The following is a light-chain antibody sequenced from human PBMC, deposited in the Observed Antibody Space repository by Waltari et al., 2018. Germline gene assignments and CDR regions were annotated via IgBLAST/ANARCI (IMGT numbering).Light chain of an antibody. CDR2: DAS. J-gene: IGKJ2*01. V-gene: IGKV3-15*01. CDR3: QQYFDWYT. CDR1: QRVNSD. Sequence: EIVMTQSPATLSVSPGEKVTLSCRASQRVNSDLAWYQQRPGRAPRLLIYDASTRATSIPARFNGSGSGTEFTLTIDSLQSEDFAIYHCQQYFDWYTFGQGTKLETK.